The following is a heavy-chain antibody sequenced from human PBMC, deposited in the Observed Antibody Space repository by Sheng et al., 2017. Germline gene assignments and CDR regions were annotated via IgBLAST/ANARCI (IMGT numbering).Heavy chain of an antibody. CDR1: GFTFSNYG. V-gene: IGHV3-30*18. CDR2: ISYDGSNK. J-gene: IGHJ6*03. Sequence: QVQLVESGGGVVQPGRSLRLSCAASGFTFSNYGMHWVRQAPGKGPEWVAVISYDGSNKFYVDSVKARFTISRDNSKNTLYLQMNSLGAEDTAVYYCAKEKNERAIYYYYMDVWGQGTTVTVSS. CDR3: AKEKNERAIYYYYMDV. D-gene: IGHD1-1*01.